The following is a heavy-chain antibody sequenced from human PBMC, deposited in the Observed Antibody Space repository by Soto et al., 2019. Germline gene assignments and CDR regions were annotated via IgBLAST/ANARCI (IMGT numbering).Heavy chain of an antibody. Sequence: EVQLVESGGGLVQPGRSLRLSCAASGFTFDDYAMHWVRQAPGKGLEWVSGISWNSGRIGYADSVKGRFTISRDNAKNPMYLQMNSLRAEDTALYYCAKWDDYGDRKEAFDIWGQGTMVTVSS. CDR2: ISWNSGRI. CDR1: GFTFDDYA. V-gene: IGHV3-9*01. D-gene: IGHD4-17*01. CDR3: AKWDDYGDRKEAFDI. J-gene: IGHJ3*02.